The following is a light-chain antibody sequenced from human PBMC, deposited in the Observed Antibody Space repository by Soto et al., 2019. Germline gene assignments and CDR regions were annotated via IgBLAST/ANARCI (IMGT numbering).Light chain of an antibody. V-gene: IGKV3-20*01. J-gene: IGKJ5*01. CDR2: GAS. Sequence: EIVLTQSPGILSLSPGERATLSCRASQSVRSTYLAWYQQKPGQAPRLLIHGASSRATGIPDRFSGSGSGTDFTLTISRLVPEDFAVYYCQYYSSSLSITFGQGTRLDIK. CDR3: QYYSSSLSIT. CDR1: QSVRSTY.